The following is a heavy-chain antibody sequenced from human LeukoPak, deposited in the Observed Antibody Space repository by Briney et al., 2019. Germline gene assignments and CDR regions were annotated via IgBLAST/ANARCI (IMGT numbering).Heavy chain of an antibody. J-gene: IGHJ4*02. CDR3: ARGVISYSSGWFKDY. Sequence: SETLSLTCTVSGGSISSGSYYWGWVRQPPGKGLEWIGSGTTYYNPSLKSRVTISVDTSKNQFSLKLSSVTAADTAVYYCARGVISYSSGWFKDYWGQGTLVTVSS. CDR2: GTT. D-gene: IGHD6-19*01. V-gene: IGHV4-39*07. CDR1: GGSISSGSYY.